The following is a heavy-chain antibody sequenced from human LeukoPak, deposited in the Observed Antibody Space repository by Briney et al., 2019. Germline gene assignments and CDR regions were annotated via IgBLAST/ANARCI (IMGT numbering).Heavy chain of an antibody. Sequence: GRSLRLSCAASGFTFSSYGMHWVRQAPGKGLEWVAVIWYDGSNKYYADSVKGRFTISRDNSKNTLYLQMNSLRAEDTAVYYCASKMATSNRLDYWGQGTLVTVSS. J-gene: IGHJ4*02. CDR2: IWYDGSNK. CDR1: GFTFSSYG. V-gene: IGHV3-33*01. CDR3: ASKMATSNRLDY. D-gene: IGHD5-24*01.